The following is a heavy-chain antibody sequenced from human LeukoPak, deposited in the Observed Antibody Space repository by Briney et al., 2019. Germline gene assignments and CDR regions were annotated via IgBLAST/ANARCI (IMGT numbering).Heavy chain of an antibody. J-gene: IGHJ4*02. CDR3: FAYDSDTSLDY. Sequence: ASVKVSCKASEYTFTGYYMHWVRQAPGQGLAWMGWMHPNGGGTNYAQKFQGRVTMTRDTSISTAFMELSRLRSDDTAVYYCFAYDSDTSLDYWGQGTLVSVSS. CDR1: EYTFTGYY. V-gene: IGHV1-2*02. CDR2: MHPNGGGT. D-gene: IGHD3-22*01.